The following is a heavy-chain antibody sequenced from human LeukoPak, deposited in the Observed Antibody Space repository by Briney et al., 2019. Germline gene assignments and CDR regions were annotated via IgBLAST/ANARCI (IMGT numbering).Heavy chain of an antibody. D-gene: IGHD1-14*01. J-gene: IGHJ3*02. V-gene: IGHV4-39*01. CDR2: IYYSGST. CDR1: GGSISSSSYY. CDR3: ARQTVTPDDAFDI. Sequence: SETLSLTCTVSGGSISSSSYYWGWIRQPPGKGLEWIGSIYYSGSTYYNPSLKSRVTISVGTSKNQFSLKLSSVTAADTAVYYCARQTVTPDDAFDIWGQGTMVTVSS.